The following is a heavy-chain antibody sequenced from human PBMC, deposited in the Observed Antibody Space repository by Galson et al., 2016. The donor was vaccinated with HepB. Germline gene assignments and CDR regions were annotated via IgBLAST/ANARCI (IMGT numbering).Heavy chain of an antibody. CDR2: TYYRSKWFN. Sequence: CAISGDSVSNNIDGWNWIRQSPSRGLEWLGRTYYRSKWFNDYAVSVMGRITINPDTSKNQVSLQLNSVTPEDTAMYFCAREADMGRESTTYDVFDIWGRGTMVTVSS. CDR3: AREADMGRESTTYDVFDI. J-gene: IGHJ3*02. CDR1: GDSVSNNIDG. V-gene: IGHV6-1*01. D-gene: IGHD3-10*01.